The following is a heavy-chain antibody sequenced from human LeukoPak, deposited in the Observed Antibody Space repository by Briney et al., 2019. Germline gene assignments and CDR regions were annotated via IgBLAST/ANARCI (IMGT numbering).Heavy chain of an antibody. J-gene: IGHJ4*02. CDR2: ISSSGSTI. V-gene: IGHV3-11*01. CDR3: AKDRDPYYYDSSGYPFDY. Sequence: PGGSLRLSCAVSGFTFSDYYMSWIRQAPGKGLEWVSYISSSGSTIYYADSVKGRFTISRDNAKNSLYLQMNSLRAEDTAVYYCAKDRDPYYYDSSGYPFDYWGQGTLVTVSS. D-gene: IGHD3-22*01. CDR1: GFTFSDYY.